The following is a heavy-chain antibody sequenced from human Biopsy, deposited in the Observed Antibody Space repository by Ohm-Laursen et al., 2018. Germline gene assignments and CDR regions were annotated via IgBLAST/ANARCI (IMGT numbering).Heavy chain of an antibody. D-gene: IGHD3-9*01. CDR3: ATKLTGYFHH. J-gene: IGHJ1*01. Sequence: GASVKVSCNASGVSFSSDAFGWVRQAPGQGLEWLGGNIPILGTGNYAQKFQDRVTVAADTSTSTATMELRSLRSDDTAVYYCATKLTGYFHHWGQGTLVIVSS. V-gene: IGHV1-69*06. CDR1: GVSFSSDA. CDR2: NIPILGTG.